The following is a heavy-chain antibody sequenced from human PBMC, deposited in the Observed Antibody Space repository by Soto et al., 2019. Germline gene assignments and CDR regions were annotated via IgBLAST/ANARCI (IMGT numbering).Heavy chain of an antibody. V-gene: IGHV3-30*18. J-gene: IGHJ5*02. D-gene: IGHD2-8*01. CDR2: ISYDGSNK. Sequence: PGGSLRLSCAASGFTFSSYGMHWVRQAPGKGLEWVAVISYDGSNKYYADSVKGRFTISRDNSKNTLYLQMNSLRAEDTAVYYCAKDRLVLMVYALGPGFDPWGQGILVTVSS. CDR1: GFTFSSYG. CDR3: AKDRLVLMVYALGPGFDP.